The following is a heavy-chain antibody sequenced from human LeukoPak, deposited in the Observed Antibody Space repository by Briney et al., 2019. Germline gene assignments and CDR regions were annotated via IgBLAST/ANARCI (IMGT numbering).Heavy chain of an antibody. CDR3: ASFYYYGSGAFDY. V-gene: IGHV4-38-2*02. CDR2: IYYSGST. CDR1: GYSISTGYY. J-gene: IGHJ4*02. Sequence: SETLSLTCTVSGYSISTGYYWDWIRQPPGKGLEWIGSIYYSGSTNYNPSLKSRVTISVDTSKNQFSLKLSSVTAADTAVYYCASFYYYGSGAFDYWGQGTLVTVSS. D-gene: IGHD3-10*01.